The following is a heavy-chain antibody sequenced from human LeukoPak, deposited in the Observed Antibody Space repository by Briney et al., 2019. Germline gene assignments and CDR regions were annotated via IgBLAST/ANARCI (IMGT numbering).Heavy chain of an antibody. CDR3: ARLRRYSSRPDAIDI. J-gene: IGHJ3*02. D-gene: IGHD6-13*01. CDR2: IDYSGST. CDR1: GGSISSYY. V-gene: IGHV4-59*08. Sequence: SETLSLTCTVSGGSISSYYWSWIRQPPGKGLEWIAYIDYSGSTNYNPSLKSRVTISVDTSKNQFSLNLSYVTAADTAVYYCARLRRYSSRPDAIDIWGQGTMVTVSS.